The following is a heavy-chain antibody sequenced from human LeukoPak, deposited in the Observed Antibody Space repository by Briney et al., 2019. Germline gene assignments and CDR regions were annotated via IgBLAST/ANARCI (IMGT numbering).Heavy chain of an antibody. CDR3: ARDPSGSSGYYYYYGMDV. CDR2: IYSGGST. J-gene: IGHJ6*02. Sequence: GGSLRLSCAASGFTVSSNYMSWVRQAPGKGLEWVSVIYSGGSTYYADSVKGRFTISRDNSKNTLYLQMNSLRAEDTAAYYCARDPSGSSGYYYYYGMDVWGQGTTVTVSS. V-gene: IGHV3-66*02. D-gene: IGHD3-22*01. CDR1: GFTVSSNY.